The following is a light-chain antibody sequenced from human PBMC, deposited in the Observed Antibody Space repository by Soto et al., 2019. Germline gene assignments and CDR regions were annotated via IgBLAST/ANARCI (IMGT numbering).Light chain of an antibody. CDR2: SNN. V-gene: IGLV1-44*01. Sequence: QSVLAQPPSASGTPGQRVTISCSGSSSNIGSNTVKWYQQLPGTAPKLLMYSNNQRPSGVPDRFSGSKSGTSASLATSALQSEDEADYYCAALDDGLKGLVFGGGTKLTVL. CDR1: SSNIGSNT. CDR3: AALDDGLKGLV. J-gene: IGLJ2*01.